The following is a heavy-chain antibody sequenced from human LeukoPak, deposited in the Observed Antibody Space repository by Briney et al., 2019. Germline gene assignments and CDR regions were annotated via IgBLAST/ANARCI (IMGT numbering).Heavy chain of an antibody. CDR2: MNPNSGNT. Sequence: GASVKVSCKASGYTFTSYDINWVRQATGQGLEWMGWMNPNSGNTGYAQKFQGRVTMTRNTSISTAYMELSSLRSEDTAVYYCARSTHDYVWGSSEYDYWGQGTLVTVSS. D-gene: IGHD3-16*01. CDR1: GYTFTSYD. J-gene: IGHJ4*02. CDR3: ARSTHDYVWGSSEYDY. V-gene: IGHV1-8*01.